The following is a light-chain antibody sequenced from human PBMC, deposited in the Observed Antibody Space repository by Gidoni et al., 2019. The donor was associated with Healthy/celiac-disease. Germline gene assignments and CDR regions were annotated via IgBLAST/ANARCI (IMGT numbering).Light chain of an antibody. J-gene: IGKJ2*01. CDR2: DAA. Sequence: EIVLTQSPATLSLSPGERATLSCRASQSVSSYLAWYQQKPGQATRLLIYDAANRATGIPARFSGSGSGTDVTLTISSREPEDFAVYYCQQRSNWPPYTFGQGTKLEIK. CDR1: QSVSSY. CDR3: QQRSNWPPYT. V-gene: IGKV3-11*01.